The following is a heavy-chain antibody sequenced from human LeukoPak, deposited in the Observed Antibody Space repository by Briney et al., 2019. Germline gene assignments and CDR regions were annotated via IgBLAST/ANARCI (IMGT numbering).Heavy chain of an antibody. V-gene: IGHV3-23*01. Sequence: GGSLRLSRAGSGFTFSSNALSWVRQAPGKGLEWVSAISTSGGNTYYADSVRGRFTISGDNSKNTLYLQMNTLRAEDTAVYYCATTKQARRYFDYWGQGTLVTVSS. CDR3: ATTKQARRYFDY. J-gene: IGHJ4*02. D-gene: IGHD1-1*01. CDR1: GFTFSSNA. CDR2: ISTSGGNT.